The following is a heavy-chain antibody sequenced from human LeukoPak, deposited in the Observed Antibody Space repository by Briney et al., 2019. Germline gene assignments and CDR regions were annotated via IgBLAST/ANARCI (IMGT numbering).Heavy chain of an antibody. J-gene: IGHJ5*02. Sequence: ASVKVSCKASGYTFTGYYMHWVRQAPGQGLEWMGWINPNSGGTNYAQKFQGRVTMTRDTSISTAYMELSRLRSDDTAVYYCASLGFGELLQENWFDPWGQGTLATVSS. CDR1: GYTFTGYY. V-gene: IGHV1-2*02. CDR3: ASLGFGELLQENWFDP. CDR2: INPNSGGT. D-gene: IGHD3-10*01.